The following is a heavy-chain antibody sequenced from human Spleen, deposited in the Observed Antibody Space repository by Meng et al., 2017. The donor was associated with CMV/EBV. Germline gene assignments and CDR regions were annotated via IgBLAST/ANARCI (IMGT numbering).Heavy chain of an antibody. Sequence: SETLSLTCTVAGGSIRSHYWSWIRQPPGKGLEGIGYIYYSGSTSYNPSLKSRLIISVDTSKNQFSLKLTSVTAADTAVYYCARVGPIVVVPALDAFDIWGQGTMVTVSS. CDR2: IYYSGST. CDR1: GGSIRSHY. V-gene: IGHV4-59*11. J-gene: IGHJ3*02. CDR3: ARVGPIVVVPALDAFDI. D-gene: IGHD2-2*01.